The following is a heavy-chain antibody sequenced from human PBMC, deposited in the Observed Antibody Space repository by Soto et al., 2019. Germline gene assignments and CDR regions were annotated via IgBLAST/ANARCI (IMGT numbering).Heavy chain of an antibody. J-gene: IGHJ6*03. Sequence: FNICGRYLRCFLKTQREWVEWFSLIQSGGPTYYADSVKCRFTISRDTSENTLHLKMDSSRPAGTAVYYCVRDAFLCDGGGCLAVPLDIFGKGTPVTVP. CDR1: FNICGRY. CDR3: VRDAFLCDGGGCLAVPLDI. V-gene: IGHV3-66*01. D-gene: IGHD2-15*01. CDR2: IQSGGPT.